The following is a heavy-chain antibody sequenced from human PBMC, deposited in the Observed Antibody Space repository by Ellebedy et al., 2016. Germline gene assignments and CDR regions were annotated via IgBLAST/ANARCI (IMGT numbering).Heavy chain of an antibody. J-gene: IGHJ4*02. D-gene: IGHD5-24*01. CDR2: ISSSGSTI. CDR1: GFTFSDYY. Sequence: GESLKISCAASGFTFSDYYMSWIRQAPGKGLEWVSYISSSGSTIYYADSVKGRFTISRDNAKNSLYLQMNSLRAEDTAVYYCGRARRDGSNSYLDCWGQGTLVTVSS. V-gene: IGHV3-11*04. CDR3: GRARRDGSNSYLDC.